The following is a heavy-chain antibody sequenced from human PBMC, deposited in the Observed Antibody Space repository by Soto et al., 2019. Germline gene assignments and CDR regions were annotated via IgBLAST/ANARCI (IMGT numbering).Heavy chain of an antibody. Sequence: SETLSLTCTVSGGSISSSSYYWGWIRQPPGKGLEWIGSIYYGGSTYYNPSLKSRVTISVDTSKNQFSLKLSSATAAGTAVYYCARARLERRWGDAFDIWGQGTMVTVSS. CDR2: IYYGGST. V-gene: IGHV4-39*07. CDR1: GGSISSSSYY. J-gene: IGHJ3*02. D-gene: IGHD1-1*01. CDR3: ARARLERRWGDAFDI.